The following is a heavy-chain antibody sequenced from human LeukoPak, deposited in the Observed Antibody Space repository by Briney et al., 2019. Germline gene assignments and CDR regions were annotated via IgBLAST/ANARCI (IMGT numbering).Heavy chain of an antibody. CDR3: ARADPVLLWLGELLHKIDYYLDV. CDR1: GFTFSSYN. CDR2: ITSGSSYR. Sequence: PGGSLRLSCAASGFTFSSYNMNWVRQAPGKGLEWVSSITSGSSYRIYADSVKGRFTISRDNAKTSLYLQMNSLRAEDTAVYYCARADPVLLWLGELLHKIDYYLDVWGKGTTVTISS. V-gene: IGHV3-21*01. D-gene: IGHD3-10*01. J-gene: IGHJ6*03.